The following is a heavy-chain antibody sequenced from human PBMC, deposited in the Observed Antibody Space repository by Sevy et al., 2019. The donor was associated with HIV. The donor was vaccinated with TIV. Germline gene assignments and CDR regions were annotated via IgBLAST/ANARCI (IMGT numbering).Heavy chain of an antibody. CDR2: IRNKPNIYTT. V-gene: IGHV3-72*01. CDR1: GFTFSDYY. Sequence: GGSLRLSCATSGFTFSDYYMDWVRQAPGKELEWVGRIRNKPNIYTTEYAASVKGRFNISRDDSKNSLYLQMNSLKTEDTAVYYCARVTAVADLYFDYWGQGTLVTVSS. J-gene: IGHJ4*02. D-gene: IGHD6-19*01. CDR3: ARVTAVADLYFDY.